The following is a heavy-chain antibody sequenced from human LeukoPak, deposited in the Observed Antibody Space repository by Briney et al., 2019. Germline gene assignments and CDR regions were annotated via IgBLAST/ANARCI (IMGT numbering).Heavy chain of an antibody. J-gene: IGHJ3*02. Sequence: SETLSLTCTVSGGSISSYYWSWLRQPAGKGLEGIGRIYTSGSTNYNPSLTSRGTMSVDTSKNQFSLKLSSVTAADTAVYYCARASHDYVWGSYPNDAFDIWGQGTMVTVSS. CDR3: ARASHDYVWGSYPNDAFDI. V-gene: IGHV4-4*07. D-gene: IGHD3-16*02. CDR1: GGSISSYY. CDR2: IYTSGST.